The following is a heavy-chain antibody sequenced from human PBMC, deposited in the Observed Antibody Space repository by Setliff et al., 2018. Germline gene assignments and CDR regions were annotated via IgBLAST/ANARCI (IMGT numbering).Heavy chain of an antibody. D-gene: IGHD3-22*01. V-gene: IGHV1-18*01. CDR2: ISAQDGNT. CDR3: VREGVDSRSSTDYRYYMDV. Sequence: ASVKVSCKASGYSFLSYGITWVRQAPGQGLEWMGWISAQDGNTIYAQNFQGRVTMTTDTSTSTAYMELRSLRSDDTAVYYCVREGVDSRSSTDYRYYMDVWGKGTTVTGSS. CDR1: GYSFLSYG. J-gene: IGHJ6*03.